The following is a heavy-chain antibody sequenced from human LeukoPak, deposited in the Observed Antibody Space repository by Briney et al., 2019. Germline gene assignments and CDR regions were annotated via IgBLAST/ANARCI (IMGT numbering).Heavy chain of an antibody. V-gene: IGHV3-30*02. CDR3: AKDGGGIQLQGCYFQH. CDR2: IRYDGSNK. CDR1: GFTFSSYG. D-gene: IGHD5-18*01. Sequence: GGSLRLSCAASGFTFSSYGMHWVRQAPGKGLEWVAFIRYDGSNKYYADSVKGRFTISRDNSKNTLYLQMNSLRAEDTAVYYCAKDGGGIQLQGCYFQHWGQGTLVTVSS. J-gene: IGHJ1*01.